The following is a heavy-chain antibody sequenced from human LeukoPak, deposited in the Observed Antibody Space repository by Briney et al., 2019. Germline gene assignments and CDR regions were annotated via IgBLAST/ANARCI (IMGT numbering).Heavy chain of an antibody. CDR3: AKAPRSSSSYYFDY. CDR2: ISGSGGST. J-gene: IGHJ4*02. D-gene: IGHD6-6*01. Sequence: GGSLRLSCAASGFTFSSYAMSWVRQAPGKGLEWVPAISGSGGSTYYADSVKGRFTISRDNSKNTLYLQMNSLRAEDTAVYYCAKAPRSSSSYYFDYWGQGTLVTVSS. V-gene: IGHV3-23*01. CDR1: GFTFSSYA.